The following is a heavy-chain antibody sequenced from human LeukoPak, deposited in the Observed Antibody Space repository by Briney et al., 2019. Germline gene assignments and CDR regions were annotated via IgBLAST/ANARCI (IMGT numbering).Heavy chain of an antibody. J-gene: IGHJ4*02. V-gene: IGHV3-30*04. Sequence: PGGSLRLSCAASGFTFSSYAMHWVRQAPGKGLEWVAVISYDGSNKYYADSVKGRFTISRDNSKNTLYLQMNSLRAEDTAAYYCARGDSSSWYYFDYWGQGTLVTVSS. D-gene: IGHD6-13*01. CDR3: ARGDSSSWYYFDY. CDR1: GFTFSSYA. CDR2: ISYDGSNK.